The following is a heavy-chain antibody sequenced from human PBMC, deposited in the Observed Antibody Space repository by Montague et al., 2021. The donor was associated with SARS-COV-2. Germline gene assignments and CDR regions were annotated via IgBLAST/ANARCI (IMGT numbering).Heavy chain of an antibody. CDR3: AKDVYYGSGNYWQAFDY. V-gene: IGHV3-9*01. J-gene: IGHJ4*02. CDR2: ISYNSENT. D-gene: IGHD3-10*01. CDR1: GFTFGDYA. Sequence: SLRLSCAASGFTFGDYAMHWVRQTPGKGLEWVSGISYNSENTGYADSVKGRFTISRDNAKNSLYLQMNSLRTDDTALYYYAKDVYYGSGNYWQAFDYWGQGTLVTVSS.